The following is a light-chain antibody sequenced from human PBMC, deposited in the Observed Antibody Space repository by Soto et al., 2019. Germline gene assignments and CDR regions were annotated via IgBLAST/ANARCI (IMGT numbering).Light chain of an antibody. CDR3: QSYDSSLSGYV. J-gene: IGLJ1*01. V-gene: IGLV1-40*01. CDR2: GNS. Sequence: QSVLTQPPSVSGAPGHRVTISCTGSSCNIGAGYDVHWYQQIPGTAPKLLIYGNSNRPSGVPDRFSGSKSGTSASLAITGLQAEDEADYYCQSYDSSLSGYVFGTGTKVTVL. CDR1: SCNIGAGYD.